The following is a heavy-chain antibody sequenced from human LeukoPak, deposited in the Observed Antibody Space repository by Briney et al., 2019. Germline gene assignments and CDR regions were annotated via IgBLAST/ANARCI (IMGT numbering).Heavy chain of an antibody. CDR3: TKDHDGMHA. J-gene: IGHJ6*02. CDR2: ISVSGSRA. V-gene: IGHV3-23*01. CDR1: GFTFSSNA. Sequence: GGSLRLSCAASGFTFSSNAMSWVRQAPGKGLEWVPVISVSGSRAYYADFVKGRFTVSRDNSKNTVLLQMNSLRVEDTAVYYCTKDHDGMHAWGQGTTVTVSS.